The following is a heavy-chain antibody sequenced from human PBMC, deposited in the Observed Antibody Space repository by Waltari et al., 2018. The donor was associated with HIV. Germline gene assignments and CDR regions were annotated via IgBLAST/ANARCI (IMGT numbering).Heavy chain of an antibody. J-gene: IGHJ4*02. CDR3: ARDGRPRALLWCRELGDQ. CDR2: LSYDENNK. D-gene: IGHD3-16*01. CDR1: EFTFSTYG. V-gene: IGHV3-30*03. Sequence: QVQLVESGGGVVQPGRSLRLSCAASEFTFSTYGMPWVRQAPGKGLGWVAVLSYDENNKYDADSVKGRFSISRDNSKNTVYLQMDSLRGEGTAGYYCARDGRPRALLWCRELGDQWGQGTLVTVSS.